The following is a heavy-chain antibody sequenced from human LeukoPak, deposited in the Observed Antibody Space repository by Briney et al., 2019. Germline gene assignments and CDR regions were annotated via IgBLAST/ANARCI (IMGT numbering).Heavy chain of an antibody. V-gene: IGHV3-30-3*01. Sequence: GGSLRLSCAASEFTFSNYALHWVRQAPGKGLQWVAVISYDGNTIYYADSVKGRFIISRDTSKNTLYLQMNSLRAEDTAVYYCARSGGLQKFDYWGQGTLVTVSS. CDR2: ISYDGNTI. D-gene: IGHD4-11*01. CDR1: EFTFSNYA. J-gene: IGHJ4*02. CDR3: ARSGGLQKFDY.